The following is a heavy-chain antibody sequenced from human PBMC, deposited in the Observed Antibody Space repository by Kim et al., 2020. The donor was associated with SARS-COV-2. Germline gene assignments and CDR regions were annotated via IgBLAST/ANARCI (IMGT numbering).Heavy chain of an antibody. Sequence: GGSLRLSCAASGFTFSSYSMNWVRQAPGKVLEWVSSISSSNNYIYYAASLKGRFTIIRDDAKHSLYLQLNSLRAEDTAAYYCAGGDSAVADLCRYGMDV. J-gene: IGHJ6*01. CDR1: GFTFSSYS. D-gene: IGHD3-22*01. V-gene: IGHV3-21*01. CDR2: ISSSNNYI. CDR3: AGGDSAVADLCRYGMDV.